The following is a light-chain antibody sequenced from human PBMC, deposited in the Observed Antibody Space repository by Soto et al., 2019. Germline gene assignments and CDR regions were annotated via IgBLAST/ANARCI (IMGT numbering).Light chain of an antibody. Sequence: DIQMTQSPATLTASLGDRATITCRASQTISTWLAWYQQKPGKAPKLLIYNASSFENGVPSRFSGSGSGTDFTLTISRLEHEDFSVYYCQQYGSSPPLTFGGGTKVDI. CDR2: NAS. V-gene: IGKV1-5*01. J-gene: IGKJ4*01. CDR3: QQYGSSPPLT. CDR1: QTISTW.